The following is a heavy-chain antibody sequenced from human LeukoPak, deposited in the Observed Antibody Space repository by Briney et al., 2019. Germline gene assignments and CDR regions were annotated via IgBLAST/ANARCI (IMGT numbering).Heavy chain of an antibody. CDR1: GGSISSYY. V-gene: IGHV4-59*01. D-gene: IGHD6-25*01. J-gene: IGHJ4*02. CDR3: ARQPLAATYFFDY. CDR2: IYYSGST. Sequence: SETLSLTCTVSGGSISSYYWSWIRQPPGKGLEWIGYIYYSGSTNYNPSLKSRVTISVDTSKNQFSLKLSSVTAADTAVYYCARQPLAATYFFDYWGQGTLVTVSS.